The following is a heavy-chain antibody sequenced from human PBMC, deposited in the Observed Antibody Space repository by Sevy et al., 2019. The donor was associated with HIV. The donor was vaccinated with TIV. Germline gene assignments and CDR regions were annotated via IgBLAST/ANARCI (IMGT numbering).Heavy chain of an antibody. J-gene: IGHJ6*04. CDR1: GVTFSNYW. CDR2: INKDGSQK. CDR3: ARGRHMDV. Sequence: GESLKISCAASGVTFSNYWMTWVRQGPGKGLEWVANINKDGSQKYYVDSVKGRFTISRDSANNSLYLQMNSLRAEDTAVYYCARGRHMDVWGKGITVTVSS. V-gene: IGHV3-7*03.